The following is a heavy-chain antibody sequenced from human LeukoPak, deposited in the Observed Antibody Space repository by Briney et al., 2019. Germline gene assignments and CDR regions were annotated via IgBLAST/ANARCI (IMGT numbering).Heavy chain of an antibody. CDR1: GFTFSSYG. CDR3: ARGGTTVTSAPFDY. CDR2: ISFDGSNK. D-gene: IGHD4-17*01. V-gene: IGHV3-30*19. J-gene: IGHJ4*02. Sequence: GGSLRLSCAASGFTFSSYGMHWVRQAPGKGLEWVAVISFDGSNKYNADSVKGRFTISRDNSKNTLYLQMNSLRAEDTDVYYCARGGTTVTSAPFDYWGQGTLVTVSS.